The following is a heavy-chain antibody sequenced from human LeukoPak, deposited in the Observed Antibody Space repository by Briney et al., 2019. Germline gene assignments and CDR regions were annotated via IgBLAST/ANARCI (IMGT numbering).Heavy chain of an antibody. J-gene: IGHJ3*02. D-gene: IGHD2-2*01. CDR3: ARGVVPAAPDAFDI. Sequence: GRSLRLSCAASGFTFSSYWMHWVRRAPGKGLVWVSRINSDGSSTSYADSVKGRFTISRDNAKNTLYLQMNSLRAEDTAVYYCARGVVPAAPDAFDIWGQGTMVTASS. V-gene: IGHV3-74*01. CDR2: INSDGSST. CDR1: GFTFSSYW.